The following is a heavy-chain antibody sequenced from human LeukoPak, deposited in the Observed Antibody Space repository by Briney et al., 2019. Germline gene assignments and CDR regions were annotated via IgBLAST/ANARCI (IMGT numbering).Heavy chain of an antibody. J-gene: IGHJ5*02. CDR1: GFTFSGYS. V-gene: IGHV3-48*01. Sequence: GALRLSCAASGFTFSGYSMNWVRQAPGKGLEWVSYISSSSSTIYYADSVKGRFTISRDNAKNSLYLQMNSLRAEDMAVYYCARDPLYYYDSSGYYYAWGQGTLVTVSS. CDR2: ISSSSSTI. D-gene: IGHD3-22*01. CDR3: ARDPLYYYDSSGYYYA.